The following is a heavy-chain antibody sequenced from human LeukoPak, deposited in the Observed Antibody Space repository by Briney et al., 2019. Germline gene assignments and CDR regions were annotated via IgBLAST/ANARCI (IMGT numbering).Heavy chain of an antibody. CDR1: GFTFRRYS. V-gene: IGHV3-48*02. J-gene: IGHJ4*02. CDR3: ARRAYGDDSFDY. Sequence: GGSLRLSCAASGFTFRRYSMNWVRQAPGKGLEWVSYITSSSSPIYYADSVKGRFTISRDNAKNSLYLQMNSLRDEDTAVYYCARRAYGDDSFDYWGQGTLVTVSS. D-gene: IGHD4-17*01. CDR2: ITSSSSPI.